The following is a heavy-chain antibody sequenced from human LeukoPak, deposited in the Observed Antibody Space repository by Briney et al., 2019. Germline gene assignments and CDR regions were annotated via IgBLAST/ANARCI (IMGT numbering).Heavy chain of an antibody. D-gene: IGHD3-3*01. CDR3: AREGNDYYFDY. J-gene: IGHJ4*02. Sequence: GGSLRLSCAASGFTFSSYWMSWVRQAPGKGLEWVANIKQNGSEKYYVDSVKGRFTISRDNAKDSLYLQMNSLRAEDTAVYYCAREGNDYYFDYWGQGTLVTVSS. CDR1: GFTFSSYW. CDR2: IKQNGSEK. V-gene: IGHV3-7*01.